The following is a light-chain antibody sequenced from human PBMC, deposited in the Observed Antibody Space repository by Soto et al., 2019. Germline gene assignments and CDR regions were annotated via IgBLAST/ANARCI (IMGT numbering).Light chain of an antibody. J-gene: IGKJ1*01. CDR3: QQLDSYPRT. CDR2: AAS. CDR1: QDIRNY. V-gene: IGKV1-9*01. Sequence: IHLTHAPSFLSTSVLYRVTITFRSSQDIRNYLAWYQQKPGKAPKVLIYAASTLLSGVPSRFSGSGSGTEFSLTISSLQPEDFATYYCQQLDSYPRTFGQGTKVDIK.